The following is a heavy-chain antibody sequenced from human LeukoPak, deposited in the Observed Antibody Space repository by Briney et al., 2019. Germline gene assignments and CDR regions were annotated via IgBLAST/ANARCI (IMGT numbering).Heavy chain of an antibody. CDR2: IIDSSGHM. Sequence: PGGSRRLSCVASGFTFSSYSMNWVRQAPGKGLEWVSSIIDSSGHMFYADSVEGRFTISRDNAKNSPYLQISCLRAEDTAVYSCTRDFSIRESYTLGYWGQGTLVTVSS. CDR3: TRDFSIRESYTLGY. D-gene: IGHD2-2*02. J-gene: IGHJ4*02. CDR1: GFTFSSYS. V-gene: IGHV3-21*01.